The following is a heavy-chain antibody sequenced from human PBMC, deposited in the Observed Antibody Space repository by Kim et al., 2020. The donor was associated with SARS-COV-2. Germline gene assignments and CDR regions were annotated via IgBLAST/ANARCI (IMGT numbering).Heavy chain of an antibody. CDR3: AKDPRYYDLLTGYLVGQQIYNYYGMDV. Sequence: GGSLRLSCAASGFTFSSYGMHWVRQAPGKGLEWVAVISYDGSNKYYADSVKGRCTISRDNSKNTLYLQMNSLRAEDTAVYYCAKDPRYYDLLTGYLVGQQIYNYYGMDVWGQGTTVTVSS. J-gene: IGHJ6*02. CDR1: GFTFSSYG. V-gene: IGHV3-30*18. CDR2: ISYDGSNK. D-gene: IGHD3-9*01.